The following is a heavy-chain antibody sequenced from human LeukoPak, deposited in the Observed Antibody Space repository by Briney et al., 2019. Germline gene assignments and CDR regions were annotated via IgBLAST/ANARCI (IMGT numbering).Heavy chain of an antibody. CDR2: IVIGSGNT. CDR3: FTVTTGVPNAFDI. CDR1: GFTFTSSA. V-gene: IGHV1-58*02. J-gene: IGHJ3*02. D-gene: IGHD4-17*01. Sequence: GTSVKVSCKASGFTFTSSAMQWVRQARGQRLEWIGWIVIGSGNTNYAQKFQERVTITRDMSTSTAYMELSSLRSEDTAVYYCFTVTTGVPNAFDIWGQGTMVTVSS.